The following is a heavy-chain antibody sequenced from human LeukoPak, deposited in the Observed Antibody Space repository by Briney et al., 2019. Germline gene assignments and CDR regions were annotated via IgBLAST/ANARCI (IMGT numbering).Heavy chain of an antibody. CDR3: ARDYPYSSSWYVKSFDY. CDR1: GDSVSSNSAA. CDR2: TYYRSKWYN. Sequence: SQTLSLTCAISGDSVSSNSAAWSWIRQSPSRGLEWLGRTYYRSKWYNDYAVSVKSRITINPDTSKNQFSLQLNSVTPEDTAVYYCARDYPYSSSWYVKSFDYWGQGTLVTVSS. D-gene: IGHD6-13*01. V-gene: IGHV6-1*01. J-gene: IGHJ4*02.